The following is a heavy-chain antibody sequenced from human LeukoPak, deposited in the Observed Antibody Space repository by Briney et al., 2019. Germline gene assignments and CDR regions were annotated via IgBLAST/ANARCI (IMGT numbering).Heavy chain of an antibody. J-gene: IGHJ4*02. CDR1: GFTFSNYA. V-gene: IGHV3-23*01. D-gene: IGHD4-17*01. Sequence: GGSLRLSCAASGFTFSNYAMSWVRQAPGKGLEWVSVISGSGGSTYYVDSVQGRFTISRDNTKNSLYLQMDSLTADDTAVYFCACLRGPSDYWGQGTLVTVSS. CDR2: ISGSGGST. CDR3: ACLRGPSDY.